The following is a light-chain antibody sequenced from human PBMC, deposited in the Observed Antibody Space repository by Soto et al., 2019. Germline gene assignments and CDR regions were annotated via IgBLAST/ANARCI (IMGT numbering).Light chain of an antibody. CDR3: RQRTNWLT. CDR2: DAS. V-gene: IGKV3-11*01. J-gene: IGKJ3*01. CDR1: QNVSTY. Sequence: EIVLTQSPATLSLSPEERVTLSCRASQNVSTYLAWYQQKPGQAPRHLNYDASDRATGIPARFSGSGSGTDFTPTTSSPEPEDSAVYYCRQRTNWLTFGPGTKVDIK.